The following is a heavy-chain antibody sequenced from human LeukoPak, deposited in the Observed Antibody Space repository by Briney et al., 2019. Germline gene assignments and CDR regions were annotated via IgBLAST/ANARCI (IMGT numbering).Heavy chain of an antibody. D-gene: IGHD3-10*01. V-gene: IGHV1-69*04. Sequence: GASVKVSCKASGGTFSSYAISWVRQSPGQGLEWMGRIIPILGIANYAQKFQGRVTITADKSTSTAYMELSSLRSEDTAVYYCARDTVRAVFPLWGQGTLVTVSS. CDR2: IIPILGIA. CDR1: GGTFSSYA. J-gene: IGHJ4*02. CDR3: ARDTVRAVFPL.